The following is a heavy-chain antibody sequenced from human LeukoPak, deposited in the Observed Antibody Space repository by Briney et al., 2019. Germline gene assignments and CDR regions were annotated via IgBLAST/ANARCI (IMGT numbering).Heavy chain of an antibody. CDR1: GGSISTFY. V-gene: IGHV4-59*01. D-gene: IGHD7-27*01. Sequence: SETLTLTCTVSGGSISTFYWSWIRQPPGKGLEWIGYIYYSGNTNYNPSLKSRVAISVDTSNNQFSLNLNFVTAADTAVYYCARGSRGDGAAFDIWGQGTLVTVSS. CDR3: ARGSRGDGAAFDI. CDR2: IYYSGNT. J-gene: IGHJ3*02.